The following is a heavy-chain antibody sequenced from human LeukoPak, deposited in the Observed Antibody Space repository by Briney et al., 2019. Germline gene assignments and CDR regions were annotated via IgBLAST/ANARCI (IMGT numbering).Heavy chain of an antibody. D-gene: IGHD2-21*02. Sequence: GGSLRLSCTASGFTFSNYARSWVRQAPGKGLEWVSTISDNADGTYYADSVKGRFTISRDNSKTTVYLQMNGLRAEDTAVYYCARLTLAYWGQGTLVSVSS. CDR1: GFTFSNYA. CDR2: ISDNADGT. V-gene: IGHV3-23*01. CDR3: ARLTLAY. J-gene: IGHJ4*02.